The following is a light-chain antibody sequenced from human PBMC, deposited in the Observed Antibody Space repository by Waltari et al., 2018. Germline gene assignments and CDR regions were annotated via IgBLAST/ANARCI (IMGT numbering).Light chain of an antibody. CDR3: KSYAGSSSWV. Sequence: QSALTQPASVSGSPGQSITISCTGTRSDVGFYKYVSWYQQPPGKAPKHLVYDVFELPSGVSNRFSGAKSGNTASLTVSGLQAEDEADYYCKSYAGSSSWVFGGGTKLTVL. V-gene: IGLV2-14*03. CDR2: DVF. CDR1: RSDVGFYKY. J-gene: IGLJ3*02.